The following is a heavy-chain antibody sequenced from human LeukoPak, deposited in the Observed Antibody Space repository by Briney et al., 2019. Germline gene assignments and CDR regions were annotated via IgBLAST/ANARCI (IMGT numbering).Heavy chain of an antibody. CDR1: GFTFCDYA. J-gene: IGHJ6*03. Sequence: GGSLSLSCTASGFTFCDYAMSWVRQAPGKGREWVGFIRSKAYGGTTEYAASVKGRFTISRDDSKSIAYLQMNSLKTEDTAVYYCTRDNMLERRSYYYYYMDVWGKGTTVTVSS. V-gene: IGHV3-49*04. CDR3: TRDNMLERRSYYYYYMDV. D-gene: IGHD1-1*01. CDR2: IRSKAYGGTT.